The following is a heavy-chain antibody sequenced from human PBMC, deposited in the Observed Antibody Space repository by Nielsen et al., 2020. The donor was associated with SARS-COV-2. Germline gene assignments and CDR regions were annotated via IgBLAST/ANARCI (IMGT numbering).Heavy chain of an antibody. V-gene: IGHV3-53*01. J-gene: IGHJ4*02. CDR1: GFTVNRNY. Sequence: GESLKISCAASGFTVNRNYMSWVRQAPGKGLEWVSLMYAGASTYYTDSVKGRFTISRHNAENTVYLQMNSLRAEDTALYHCAKVITPLGAAASDYWGQGTLVTVSS. CDR2: MYAGAST. CDR3: AKVITPLGAAASDY. D-gene: IGHD6-13*01.